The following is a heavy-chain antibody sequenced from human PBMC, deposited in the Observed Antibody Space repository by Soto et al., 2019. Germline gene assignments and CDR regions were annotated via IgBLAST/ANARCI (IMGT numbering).Heavy chain of an antibody. J-gene: IGHJ4*02. CDR2: FDPEDGET. Sequence: GASVKVSCKVSGYTLTELSMHWVRQAPGKGLEWMGGFDPEDGETIYAQKFQGRVTMTEDTSTDTAYMELSSLRSEDTAVYYCATAGAYYDILTGPFDYWGQGTLVTVSS. CDR1: GYTLTELS. CDR3: ATAGAYYDILTGPFDY. D-gene: IGHD3-9*01. V-gene: IGHV1-24*01.